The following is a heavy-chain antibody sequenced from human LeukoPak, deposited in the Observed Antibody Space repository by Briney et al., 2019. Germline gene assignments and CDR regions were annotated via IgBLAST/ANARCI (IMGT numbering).Heavy chain of an antibody. V-gene: IGHV4-4*02. Sequence: PGGSLRLSCAASGFSFSDYWMTWVRQPPGKGLEWIGGIYYSGSTNYNPSLKSRVTISVDKSRNQFSLKLSSVTAADTAVYYCARDSGSYGYFDLWGRGTLVTVSS. D-gene: IGHD1-26*01. J-gene: IGHJ2*01. CDR3: ARDSGSYGYFDL. CDR1: GFSFSDYW. CDR2: IYYSGST.